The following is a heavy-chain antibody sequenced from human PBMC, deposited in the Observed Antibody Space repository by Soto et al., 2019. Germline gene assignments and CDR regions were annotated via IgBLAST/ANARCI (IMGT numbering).Heavy chain of an antibody. CDR2: IIHIFGTA. Sequence: QVQLVQSGAEVKKPGSSVKVSCKASGGTFSSYAISWVRQAPGQGLEWMGGIIHIFGTANYAQKFQGRVTITADESTSTAYMERSSLRSEDTAVYYCARDKGIVGATGDAFDVWGQRTMVTVSS. J-gene: IGHJ3*01. CDR1: GGTFSSYA. V-gene: IGHV1-69*01. CDR3: ARDKGIVGATGDAFDV. D-gene: IGHD1-26*01.